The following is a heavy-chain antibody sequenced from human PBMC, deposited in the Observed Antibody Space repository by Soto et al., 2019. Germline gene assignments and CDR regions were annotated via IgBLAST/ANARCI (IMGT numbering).Heavy chain of an antibody. Sequence: EVQLVESGGGLVQPGGSLRLSCAASGFTFSSYWMSWVRQAPGKGLEWVANIKQDGSEKYYVDSVKGRFTISRDNAKNSLYLQMNSLRAEDTAVYYCARGRRYCSGGSCYSDYWGQGTLVTVSS. CDR2: IKQDGSEK. V-gene: IGHV3-7*03. D-gene: IGHD2-15*01. J-gene: IGHJ4*02. CDR1: GFTFSSYW. CDR3: ARGRRYCSGGSCYSDY.